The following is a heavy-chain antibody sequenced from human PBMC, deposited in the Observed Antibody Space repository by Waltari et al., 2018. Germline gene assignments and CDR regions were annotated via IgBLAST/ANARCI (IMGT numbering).Heavy chain of an antibody. CDR3: AKQLTAAAGTYWYFDL. CDR2: IIGSGGRT. CDR1: GFTFSSYA. J-gene: IGHJ2*01. Sequence: EVQLVESGGGLVQPGGSLRLSCAASGFTFSSYAMSWVRQAPGKGLVWVSVIIGSGGRTSCPHAVKGRFTISRDNAKNTLYLQMNSLRAEDTAVYYCAKQLTAAAGTYWYFDLWGRGTLVTVSS. V-gene: IGHV3-23*04. D-gene: IGHD6-13*01.